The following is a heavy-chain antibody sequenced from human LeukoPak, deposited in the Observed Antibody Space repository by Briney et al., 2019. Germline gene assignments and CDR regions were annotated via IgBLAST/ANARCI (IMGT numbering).Heavy chain of an antibody. CDR1: GGSFSGYY. D-gene: IGHD6-19*01. CDR3: ARLARNSSGWYPYYFDY. CDR2: INHSGTT. V-gene: IGHV4-34*01. J-gene: IGHJ4*02. Sequence: PSETLSLTCAVYGGSFSGYYWSWIRQPPGKGLEWIGEINHSGTTKHNPSLKSRVTISVDTSKNQFSLRLSSVTAADTAVYYCARLARNSSGWYPYYFDYWGQGTLVTVSS.